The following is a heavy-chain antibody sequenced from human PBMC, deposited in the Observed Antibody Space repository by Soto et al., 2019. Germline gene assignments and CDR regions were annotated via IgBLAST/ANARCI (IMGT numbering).Heavy chain of an antibody. CDR1: GFTFSNAW. Sequence: PGESLKISCAASGFTFSNAWMNWVRQAPGKGLGWVGRIKSKTDGGTTDYAAPVKGRFTISRDDSKNTLYLQMNSLKTEDTAVYYCTTDPVTMIVVVPSSGWGQGTLVTVSS. CDR3: TTDPVTMIVVVPSSG. CDR2: IKSKTDGGTT. J-gene: IGHJ4*02. V-gene: IGHV3-15*07. D-gene: IGHD3-22*01.